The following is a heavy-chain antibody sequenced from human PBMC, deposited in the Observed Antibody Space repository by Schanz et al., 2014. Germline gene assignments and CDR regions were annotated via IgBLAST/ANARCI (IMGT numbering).Heavy chain of an antibody. J-gene: IGHJ6*03. CDR1: GFTFSNHA. CDR3: ARDHQWLARYYMDV. Sequence: EVQLLESGGGLVQPGGSLRLSCTVSGFTFSNHALSWVRQAPGKGLEWVSGIGGSGDSTHYADSVKGRFIISRDNSKNTLYLQVNSLRAEDTAVYYCARDHQWLARYYMDVWGKGTTVTVSS. CDR2: IGGSGDST. V-gene: IGHV3-23*01. D-gene: IGHD6-19*01.